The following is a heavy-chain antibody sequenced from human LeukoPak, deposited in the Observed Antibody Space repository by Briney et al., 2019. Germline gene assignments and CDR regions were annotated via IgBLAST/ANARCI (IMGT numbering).Heavy chain of an antibody. CDR3: ARAPHGSSSWYYYYYMDV. D-gene: IGHD6-13*01. CDR1: GFTFSSYW. V-gene: IGHV3-7*01. Sequence: GGSLRLSCAASGFTFSSYWMSWVRQAPGKGLEWVANIKQDGSEKYYVDSVKGRFTISRDNAKNSLYLQMNSLRAEDTAVYYCARAPHGSSSWYYYYYMDVWGKGTTVTVSS. CDR2: IKQDGSEK. J-gene: IGHJ6*03.